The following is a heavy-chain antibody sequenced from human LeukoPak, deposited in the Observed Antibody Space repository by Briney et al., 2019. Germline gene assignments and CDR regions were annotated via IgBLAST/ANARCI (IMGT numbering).Heavy chain of an antibody. CDR1: DYSACSVYF. Sequence: SSETPSLTCTVSDYSACSVYFWGWIRQPPGKGLEWVGHIDHSGGTSFNPSLKSRLTISTDRSKNKFSLNLSSVTAADTAVYFCARLLGNYYFYMDVWGKGTTVTVSS. CDR3: ARLLGNYYFYMDV. J-gene: IGHJ6*03. V-gene: IGHV4-38-2*02. CDR2: IDHSGGT. D-gene: IGHD7-27*01.